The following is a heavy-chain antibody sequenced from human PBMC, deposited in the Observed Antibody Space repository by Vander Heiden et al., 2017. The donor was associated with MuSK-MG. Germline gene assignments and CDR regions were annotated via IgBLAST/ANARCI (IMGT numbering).Heavy chain of an antibody. CDR1: GFTFTSYA. CDR2: ISYDGSNK. CDR3: ARDGAKGGYYDILTGDYGYYYYYMDV. D-gene: IGHD3-9*01. V-gene: IGHV3-30-3*01. Sequence: QVQLVESGGGVVQPGRSLRLSCAASGFTFTSYAMHWVRQAPGKGLEWVAVISYDGSNKYYADSVKGRFTISRDKSKNTLYLQMNSLRAEDTAVYYCARDGAKGGYYDILTGDYGYYYYYMDVWGKGPTVTVSS. J-gene: IGHJ6*03.